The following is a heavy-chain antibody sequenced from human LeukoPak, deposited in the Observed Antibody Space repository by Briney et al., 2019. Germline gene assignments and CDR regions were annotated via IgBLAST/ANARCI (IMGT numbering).Heavy chain of an antibody. D-gene: IGHD3-10*01. Sequence: PGGSLRLSCAASGFMFSNSDMGWVRQAPGRGLEWVSTISRTGFSTFYADSVKGRFTISRDNAKNSLYLQMNSLRAEDTAVYYCSLAQPPGKDANDYWGQGTLVTVSS. CDR2: ISRTGFST. J-gene: IGHJ4*02. CDR3: SLAQPPGKDANDY. CDR1: GFMFSNSD. V-gene: IGHV3-23*01.